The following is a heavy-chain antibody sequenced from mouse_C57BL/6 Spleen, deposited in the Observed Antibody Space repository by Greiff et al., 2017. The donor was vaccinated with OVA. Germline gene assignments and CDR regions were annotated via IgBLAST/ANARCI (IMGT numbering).Heavy chain of an antibody. D-gene: IGHD1-1*01. CDR3: ARGPSYYGSSLYYFDY. CDR2: IYPGSGST. CDR1: GYIFTSYW. Sequence: QVQLQQPGAELVKPGASVKMSCKASGYIFTSYWITWVKQRPGQGLEWIGDIYPGSGSTNYNEKFKSKATLTVDTSSSTAYMQLSSLTSEDSAVYYCARGPSYYGSSLYYFDYWGQGTTLTVSS. V-gene: IGHV1-55*01. J-gene: IGHJ2*01.